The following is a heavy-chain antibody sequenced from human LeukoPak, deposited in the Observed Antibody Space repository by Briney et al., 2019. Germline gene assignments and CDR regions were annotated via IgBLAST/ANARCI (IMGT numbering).Heavy chain of an antibody. Sequence: KPSQTLSLTCAVSGGSISIGGYSWSWLRQPPGKGLEWIGYIYHSGSTYYNPSLKSRVTISVDRSKNQFSLKLSSVTAADTAVYYCARVLASSGYNYYYYGMDVWGQGTTVTVSS. D-gene: IGHD3-22*01. CDR3: ARVLASSGYNYYYYGMDV. V-gene: IGHV4-30-2*01. CDR2: IYHSGST. CDR1: GGSISIGGYS. J-gene: IGHJ6*02.